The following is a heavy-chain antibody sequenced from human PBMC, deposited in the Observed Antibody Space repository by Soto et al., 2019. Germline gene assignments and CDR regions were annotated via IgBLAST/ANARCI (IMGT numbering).Heavy chain of an antibody. V-gene: IGHV3-73*01. CDR1: GFTFSGFA. Sequence: GGSLRLSCAASGFTFSGFAMHWVRQASGKGLEWVGRIKSKANSYATAYTASVKGRFTISRDDSKNTAYLQMNSLKTEDSAVYYCTRLKDYCSDGSCYYDPWGQGTLVTVSS. D-gene: IGHD2-15*01. CDR2: IKSKANSYAT. CDR3: TRLKDYCSDGSCYYDP. J-gene: IGHJ5*02.